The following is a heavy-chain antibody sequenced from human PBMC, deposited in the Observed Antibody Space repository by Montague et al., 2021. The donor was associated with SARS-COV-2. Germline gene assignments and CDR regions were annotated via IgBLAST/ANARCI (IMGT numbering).Heavy chain of an antibody. V-gene: IGHV4-59*01. CDR1: GGSISRYY. Sequence: SETLSLTCTVSGGSISRYYWSWIRQTPGKGLEWLAYIDYSGTTNYNPSLKSRVTISVDTSKNQFSPKLSSVTTADTAVYYCARSRENYNILTGYSYHFGYWAHGTPGT. D-gene: IGHD3-9*01. CDR2: IDYSGTT. CDR3: ARSRENYNILTGYSYHFGY. J-gene: IGHJ4*01.